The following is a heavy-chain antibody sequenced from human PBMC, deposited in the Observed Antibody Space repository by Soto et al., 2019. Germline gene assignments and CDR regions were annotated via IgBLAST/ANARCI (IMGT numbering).Heavy chain of an antibody. J-gene: IGHJ4*02. CDR2: ISGSGGST. CDR1: GFTFSSYA. CDR3: AKRAGKYYDSSGYYYNY. V-gene: IGHV3-23*01. D-gene: IGHD3-22*01. Sequence: EVQLLESGGGLVQPGGSLRLSCAASGFTFSSYAMSWVRQAPGKGLEWVSAISGSGGSTYYADSVKGRFTISRDNSKNTLYVQMNSLRAEDTAVYYWAKRAGKYYDSSGYYYNYWGQGTLVTVSS.